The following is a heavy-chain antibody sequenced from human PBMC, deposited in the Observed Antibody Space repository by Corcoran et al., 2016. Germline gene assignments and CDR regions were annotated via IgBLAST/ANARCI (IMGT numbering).Heavy chain of an antibody. CDR3: AGCLPGGYYYYYYGMDV. CDR2: IIPIFGTA. D-gene: IGHD3-10*01. J-gene: IGHJ6*02. V-gene: IGHV1-69*06. Sequence: QVQLVQSGAEVKKPGSSVKVSCKASGGTFSSYAISWVRQAPGQGLEWMGGIIPIFGTANYAQKFQGRVTITADKSTSTAYMELSSLRSEDTAVYYCAGCLPGGYYYYYYGMDVWGQGTTVTVSS. CDR1: GGTFSSYA.